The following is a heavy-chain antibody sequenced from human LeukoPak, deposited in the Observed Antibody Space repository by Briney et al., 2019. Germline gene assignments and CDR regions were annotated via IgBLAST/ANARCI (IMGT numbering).Heavy chain of an antibody. CDR3: VRGVPKTSYYYYYMDV. CDR2: IYSDNT. Sequence: PGGSLRLSCTVSGFTVSSNTMSWVRQAPGKGLEWVSFIYSDNTHYADSVKGRFTISRDNAKNSLYLQMNSLRAEDTAVYYCVRGVPKTSYYYYYMDVWGKGTTVTVSS. D-gene: IGHD4-11*01. CDR1: GFTVSSNT. V-gene: IGHV3-53*01. J-gene: IGHJ6*03.